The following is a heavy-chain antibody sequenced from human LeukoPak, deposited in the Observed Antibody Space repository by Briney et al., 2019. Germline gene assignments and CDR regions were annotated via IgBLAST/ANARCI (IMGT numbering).Heavy chain of an antibody. Sequence: PGGSLRLSCAASGFTFSSYGMHWVRQAPGKGLEWVAFIRYDGSNKYYADSVKGRFTISRDNSKNTLYLQMNSLRAEDTAVYYCAKETRYDILTGYYPDYWGQGTLVTVSS. CDR2: IRYDGSNK. CDR1: GFTFSSYG. J-gene: IGHJ4*02. D-gene: IGHD3-9*01. CDR3: AKETRYDILTGYYPDY. V-gene: IGHV3-30*02.